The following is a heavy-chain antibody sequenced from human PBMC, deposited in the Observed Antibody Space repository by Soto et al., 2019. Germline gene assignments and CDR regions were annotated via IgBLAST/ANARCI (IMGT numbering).Heavy chain of an antibody. CDR2: IYYSGST. Sequence: QVQLQESGPGLVKPSQTLSLTCTVSGGSISSGDYYWSWIRQPPGKGLEWIGYIYYSGSTYYNPSLQSRVXXXVXXSKNQFSLKLSSVTAADTAVYYCARDIVLVPFFFGYYGMDVWGQGTTVTVSS. CDR1: GGSISSGDYY. V-gene: IGHV4-30-4*01. CDR3: ARDIVLVPFFFGYYGMDV. D-gene: IGHD2-2*01. J-gene: IGHJ6*02.